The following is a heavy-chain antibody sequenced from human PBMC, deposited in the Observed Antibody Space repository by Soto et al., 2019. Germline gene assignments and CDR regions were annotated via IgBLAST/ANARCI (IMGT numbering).Heavy chain of an antibody. Sequence: GGSLRLSCAASGFTFSSYGMHWVRQAPGKGLEWVAVISYDGSNKYYADSVKGRFTISRDNSKNTLYLQMNSLRAEDTAVYYCAKASRGELGVSYYYYGMDVWGQGTTVTVSS. CDR3: AKASRGELGVSYYYYGMDV. V-gene: IGHV3-30*18. CDR1: GFTFSSYG. J-gene: IGHJ6*02. CDR2: ISYDGSNK. D-gene: IGHD3-10*01.